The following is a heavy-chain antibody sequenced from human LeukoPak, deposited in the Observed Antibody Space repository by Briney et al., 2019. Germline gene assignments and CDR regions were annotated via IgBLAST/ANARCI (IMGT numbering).Heavy chain of an antibody. Sequence: PSETLSLTCTVSGGSISSSSYYWGWIRQPPGKGLEWIGSIYYSGSTYYNPSLKSRVTISVDTSKNQFSLKLSSVTAADTAVYYCARESRYAVLSLVDYWGQGTLVTVSS. CDR1: GGSISSSSYY. CDR2: IYYSGST. CDR3: ARESRYAVLSLVDY. V-gene: IGHV4-39*07. J-gene: IGHJ4*02. D-gene: IGHD2/OR15-2a*01.